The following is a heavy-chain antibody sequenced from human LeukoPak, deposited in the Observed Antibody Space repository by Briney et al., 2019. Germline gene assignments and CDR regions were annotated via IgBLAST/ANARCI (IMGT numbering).Heavy chain of an antibody. Sequence: SETLSLTCTVSGDSISSGRNYWAWIRQPPGKGLEWIASIYYSGSTSYNPSLSSRVSISVDTSKNQVSLKLSSVTAADTAVYYCARTSRSPDAFDIWGQGTMVTVSS. CDR1: GDSISSGRNY. V-gene: IGHV4-39*01. CDR3: ARTSRSPDAFDI. J-gene: IGHJ3*02. CDR2: IYYSGST. D-gene: IGHD1-26*01.